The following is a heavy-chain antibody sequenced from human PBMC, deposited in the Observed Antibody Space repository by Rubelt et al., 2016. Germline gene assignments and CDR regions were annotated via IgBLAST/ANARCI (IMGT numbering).Heavy chain of an antibody. J-gene: IGHJ4*02. CDR1: GGSFSGYY. CDR2: ISHSGST. Sequence: QVQLQQWGAGLLKPSETLSLTCAVYGGSFSGYYWSWIRQPPGKGLEWIGEISHSGSTNYNPSLESRVTISVDTSKNQFSLKLSSVTAADTAVYYCARLSSSSGIDYWGQGILVTVSS. V-gene: IGHV4-34*01. D-gene: IGHD6-6*01. CDR3: ARLSSSSGIDY.